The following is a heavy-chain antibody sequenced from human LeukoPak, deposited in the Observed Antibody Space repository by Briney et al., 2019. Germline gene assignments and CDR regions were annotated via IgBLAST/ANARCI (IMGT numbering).Heavy chain of an antibody. J-gene: IGHJ4*02. CDR3: AREREGPYGYLDY. Sequence: SQTLSLTCTVSGGSISGAAYYWSCLRQPAGKGLEWIVRIYISGSTNYTPSLKGRVTISVDTSKNQFSLKLSSVTAADTAVYYCAREREGPYGYLDYWGQGTLVTVSS. D-gene: IGHD4-17*01. CDR1: GGSISGAAYY. V-gene: IGHV4-61*02. CDR2: IYISGST.